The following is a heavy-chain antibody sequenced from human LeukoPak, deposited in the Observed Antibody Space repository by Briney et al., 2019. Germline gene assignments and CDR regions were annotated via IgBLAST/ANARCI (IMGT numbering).Heavy chain of an antibody. D-gene: IGHD3-10*01. J-gene: IGHJ6*02. Sequence: SETLSLTCTVSGGSISSYYWSWIRQPAGKGLEWIGRIYTSGSTNYNPSLKGRVTMSVDTSKNQFSLKLSSVTAADTAVYYCARDPPFGELDYYYYGMDVWGQGTTVTVSS. CDR3: ARDPPFGELDYYYYGMDV. CDR2: IYTSGST. V-gene: IGHV4-4*07. CDR1: GGSISSYY.